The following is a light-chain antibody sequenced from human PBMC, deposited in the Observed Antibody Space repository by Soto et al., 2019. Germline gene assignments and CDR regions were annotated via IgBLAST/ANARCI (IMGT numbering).Light chain of an antibody. V-gene: IGKV4-1*01. CDR1: QTVLSSSNDSNY. CDR3: HQHYDLPT. CDR2: WSS. J-gene: IGKJ5*01. Sequence: DIVMTQSPDSLAVSLGERATIKCKSSQTVLSSSNDSNYLVWYQQKSGQPPKLLIYWSSTRASGVPDRFTGSGSGTHFTLTISNIQAEDVGIYYCHQHYDLPTFGQGTRLEL.